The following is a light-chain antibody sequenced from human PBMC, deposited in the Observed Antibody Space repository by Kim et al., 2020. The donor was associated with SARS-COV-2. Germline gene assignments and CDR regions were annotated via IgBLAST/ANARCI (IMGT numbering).Light chain of an antibody. Sequence: ADGGDRVTISGRERQSISRYLNGEQQKTGKANKLLIYAASSLQSGVPSRGSGSGSGTDFTLTISSLQPEDFATYYCQQSYSTPWTFGQGTKVDIK. CDR2: AAS. CDR3: QQSYSTPWT. V-gene: IGKV1-39*01. J-gene: IGKJ1*01. CDR1: QSISRY.